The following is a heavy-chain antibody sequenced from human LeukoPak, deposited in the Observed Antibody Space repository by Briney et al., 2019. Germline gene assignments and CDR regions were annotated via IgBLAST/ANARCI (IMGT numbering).Heavy chain of an antibody. CDR1: GFTFSTYS. V-gene: IGHV3-21*01. J-gene: IGHJ4*02. CDR3: ARRVYNSGWYIDY. D-gene: IGHD6-19*01. CDR2: ISSSSSYI. Sequence: GGSLRLSCAASGFTFSTYSMNWVRQAPGKGLEWVSSISSSSSYIYYADSVKGRFTISRDNAKNSLYLQMNSLRAEDTAVYYCARRVYNSGWYIDYWGQGTLVTVSS.